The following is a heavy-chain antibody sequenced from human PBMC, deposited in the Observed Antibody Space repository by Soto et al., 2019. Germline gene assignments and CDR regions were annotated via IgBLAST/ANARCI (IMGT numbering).Heavy chain of an antibody. CDR1: GGSISSSSYY. Sequence: SETLSLTCTVSGGSISSSSYYWGWIRQPPGKGLEWIGSIYYSGSTYYNPSLKSRVTISVDTSKNQFSLKLSSVTAADTAVYYCARLGIVVVTAGGQVYYYYYGTDVWGQGTTVTVSS. J-gene: IGHJ6*02. CDR2: IYYSGST. CDR3: ARLGIVVVTAGGQVYYYYYGTDV. D-gene: IGHD2-2*03. V-gene: IGHV4-39*01.